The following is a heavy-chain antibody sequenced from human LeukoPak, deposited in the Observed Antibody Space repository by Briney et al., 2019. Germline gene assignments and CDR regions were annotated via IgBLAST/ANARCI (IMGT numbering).Heavy chain of an antibody. CDR3: ARAILPGGYYLFPIFDY. Sequence: ASVKVSCKASGYTFTSYYMHWVRQAPGQGLEWMGIINPSGGSTSYAQKFQGRVTMTRDTSTSTVYMELSSLRSEDTAVYYCARAILPGGYYLFPIFDYWGQGTLVTVSS. D-gene: IGHD3-22*01. CDR2: INPSGGST. CDR1: GYTFTSYY. J-gene: IGHJ4*02. V-gene: IGHV1-46*01.